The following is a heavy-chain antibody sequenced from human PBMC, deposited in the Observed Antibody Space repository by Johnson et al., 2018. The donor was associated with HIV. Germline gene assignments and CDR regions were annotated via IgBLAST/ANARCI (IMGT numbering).Heavy chain of an antibody. Sequence: LLVESGGGVVQPGGSLRLSCAVSGFTFSSYAMSWVRLAPGKGLEWVSGISGSGSTYYADSVKGRFTISRDNSKNSLYLQMNSLRTEDTALYYCAKDGSGDVRGAFDIWGQGTMVTVSS. CDR1: GFTFSSYA. D-gene: IGHD3-10*02. CDR3: AKDGSGDVRGAFDI. V-gene: IGHV3-43*02. CDR2: ISGSGST. J-gene: IGHJ3*02.